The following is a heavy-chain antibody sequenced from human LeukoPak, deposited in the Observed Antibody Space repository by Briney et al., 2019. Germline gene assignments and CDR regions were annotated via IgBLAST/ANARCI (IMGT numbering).Heavy chain of an antibody. CDR1: GFTVSSNY. CDR3: AKDPHARIVAAVLQ. D-gene: IGHD6-13*01. Sequence: GGSLRLSCAASGFTVSSNYMNWVRQAPGKGLEWVSGISGSGGSRYYADSVKGRFTISRDNSKNTLYLQLNSLRAEDTAVYYCAKDPHARIVAAVLQWGQGALVTVSS. J-gene: IGHJ1*01. CDR2: ISGSGGSR. V-gene: IGHV3-23*01.